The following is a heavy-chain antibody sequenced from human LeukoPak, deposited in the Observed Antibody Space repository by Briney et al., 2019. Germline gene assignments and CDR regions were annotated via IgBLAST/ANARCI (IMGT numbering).Heavy chain of an antibody. CDR3: ARAGENYYDFYY. V-gene: IGHV1-46*01. CDR2: FNPSGSST. D-gene: IGHD1-26*01. CDR1: GDTFTSFY. J-gene: IGHJ4*02. Sequence: ASVKASCKASGDTFTSFYMHWVRQAPGQGLEWMGIFNPSGSSTTYAQKFQGRVTMTRDTSTSIVYMELSSLGSEDTAVYYCARAGENYYDFYYWGQGTLVTVSS.